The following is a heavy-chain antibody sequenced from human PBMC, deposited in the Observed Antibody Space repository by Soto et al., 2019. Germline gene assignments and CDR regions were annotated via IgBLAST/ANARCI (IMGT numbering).Heavy chain of an antibody. CDR1: GGPFKAYA. CDR2: IIPVFGAP. Sequence: QVQLVQSGAEVKKPGSSVKVSCKTSGGPFKAYAVSWVRQAPGQGLEWMGGIIPVFGAPTYAQDFQGRVNITADKSTSTAYMELSNLRFDDTAVYYCAPDRPAASGIHAFDIWGQGTMVAVSS. J-gene: IGHJ3*02. D-gene: IGHD6-13*01. V-gene: IGHV1-69*06. CDR3: APDRPAASGIHAFDI.